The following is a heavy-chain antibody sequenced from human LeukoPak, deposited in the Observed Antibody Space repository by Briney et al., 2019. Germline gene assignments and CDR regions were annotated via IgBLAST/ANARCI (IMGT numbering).Heavy chain of an antibody. CDR1: GYTFTSYG. D-gene: IGHD3-22*01. V-gene: IGHV1-2*02. Sequence: GASVKVSCKASGYTFTSYGISWVRQAPGQGLEWMGWINPNSGGTNYAQKFQGRVTMTRDTSISTAYMELSRLRSDDTAVYYCAREMYYYDSSGYIDYWGQGTLVTVSS. J-gene: IGHJ4*02. CDR3: AREMYYYDSSGYIDY. CDR2: INPNSGGT.